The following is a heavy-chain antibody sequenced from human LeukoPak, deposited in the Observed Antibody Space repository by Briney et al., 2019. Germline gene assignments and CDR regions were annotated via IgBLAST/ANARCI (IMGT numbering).Heavy chain of an antibody. J-gene: IGHJ3*02. CDR3: ARARLTDYVWGRRTFDI. V-gene: IGHV3-48*03. CDR2: ISSSGSTI. D-gene: IGHD3-16*01. CDR1: GFTFSTSD. Sequence: PGGSLRLSCAASGFTFSTSDMNWIRQAPGKGLEWVSYISSSGSTIYYADSVKGRFTISRDNAKKSLYLQMNSLRAEDTAVYYCARARLTDYVWGRRTFDIWGQGTMVTISS.